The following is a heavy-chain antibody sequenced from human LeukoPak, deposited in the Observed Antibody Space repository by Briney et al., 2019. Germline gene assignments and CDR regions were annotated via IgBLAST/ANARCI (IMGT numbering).Heavy chain of an antibody. Sequence: SETLSLTCAVYGGSFSGCYWSSIRQPPGKGLEWIGEINHSGSPNYNPSLKSRVTISVDTSKNQFSLKLSSVTAAGSAVCYCAREGGALSRKRSYNWFDPWGQGTLVTVSS. J-gene: IGHJ5*02. V-gene: IGHV4-34*01. CDR3: AREGGALSRKRSYNWFDP. D-gene: IGHD3-16*02. CDR1: GGSFSGCY. CDR2: INHSGSP.